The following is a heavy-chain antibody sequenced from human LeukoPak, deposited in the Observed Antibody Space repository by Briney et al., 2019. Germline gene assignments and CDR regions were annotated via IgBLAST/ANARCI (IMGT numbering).Heavy chain of an antibody. D-gene: IGHD2-2*01. CDR2: ISAYNGNT. CDR1: GYTFTSYG. V-gene: IGHV1-18*01. CDR3: ARGDIVVVPAAMGGDY. Sequence: ASVKVSCKASGYTFTSYGISWVRQVPGQGLEWMGWISAYNGNTNYAQKLQGRVTMTTDTSTSTAYMELRSLRSDDTAVYYCARGDIVVVPAAMGGDYWGQGTLVTVSS. J-gene: IGHJ4*02.